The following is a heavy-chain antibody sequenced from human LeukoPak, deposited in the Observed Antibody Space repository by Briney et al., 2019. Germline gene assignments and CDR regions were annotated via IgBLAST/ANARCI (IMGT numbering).Heavy chain of an antibody. Sequence: GGSLRLSCTASGFTFGDYAMSWFRQAPGKGLEWVGFIRSKAYGGTTEYAASVKGRFTISRDDSKSIAYLQMNSLKTEDTAVYYCTREECSGGSCYSSWDEYFQHWGQGTLVTVSS. V-gene: IGHV3-49*03. CDR2: IRSKAYGGTT. J-gene: IGHJ1*01. CDR3: TREECSGGSCYSSWDEYFQH. D-gene: IGHD2-15*01. CDR1: GFTFGDYA.